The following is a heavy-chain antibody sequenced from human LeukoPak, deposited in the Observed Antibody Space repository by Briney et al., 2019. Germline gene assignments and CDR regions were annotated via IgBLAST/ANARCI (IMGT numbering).Heavy chain of an antibody. CDR1: GFTFSSYE. CDR3: ASTYYDILTGYHRPYYFDY. J-gene: IGHJ4*02. Sequence: PGGSLRLSRAPSGFTFSSYEMNWVRQDPGKGLGWVSYISSSGSTIYYADSVKGRFTISRDNAKNSLYLQMNSMRAEDTAVYYCASTYYDILTGYHRPYYFDYWGQGTLVTVSS. D-gene: IGHD3-9*01. V-gene: IGHV3-48*03. CDR2: ISSSGSTI.